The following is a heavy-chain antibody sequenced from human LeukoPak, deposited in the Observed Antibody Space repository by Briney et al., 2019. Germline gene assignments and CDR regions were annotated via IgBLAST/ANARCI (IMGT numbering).Heavy chain of an antibody. CDR2: ISYDGSNK. CDR1: GFTVSSNY. Sequence: GGSLRLSCAASGFTVSSNYMSWVRQAPGKGLEWVAVISYDGSNKYYADSVKGRFTISRDNSTNTLYLQMNSLRAEDTAVYYCAKASGSYFDYYGMDVWGQGTTVTVSS. J-gene: IGHJ6*02. CDR3: AKASGSYFDYYGMDV. D-gene: IGHD1-26*01. V-gene: IGHV3-30*18.